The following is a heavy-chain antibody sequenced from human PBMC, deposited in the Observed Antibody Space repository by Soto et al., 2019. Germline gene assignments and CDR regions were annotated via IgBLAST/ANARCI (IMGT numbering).Heavy chain of an antibody. CDR3: AREEGTELDF. Sequence: QVRLVQSGAEVKKPGASVKVTCKPSGYTFTDAYIHWVRQAPGQGLEWLGWINTKNGGTNYAQKFQGRVTMTRDTSSSTACMELSSLNSNDSAGYYCAREEGTELDFWGQGTLVTVSS. V-gene: IGHV1-2*02. J-gene: IGHJ4*02. CDR2: INTKNGGT. CDR1: GYTFTDAY. D-gene: IGHD1-7*01.